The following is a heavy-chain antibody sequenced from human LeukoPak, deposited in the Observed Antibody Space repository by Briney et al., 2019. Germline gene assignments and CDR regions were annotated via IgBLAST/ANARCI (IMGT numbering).Heavy chain of an antibody. J-gene: IGHJ4*02. CDR1: GGSFSGYY. CDR3: ARIRKQWLVPTGFDY. D-gene: IGHD6-19*01. CDR2: INHSGST. Sequence: PSETLSLTCAVYGGSFSGYYWSWIRQPPGKGLEWIGEINHSGSTNYNPSLKSRVTISVDTSKNQFSLKLSSVTAADTAVYYCARIRKQWLVPTGFDYWGQGTLVTVSS. V-gene: IGHV4-34*01.